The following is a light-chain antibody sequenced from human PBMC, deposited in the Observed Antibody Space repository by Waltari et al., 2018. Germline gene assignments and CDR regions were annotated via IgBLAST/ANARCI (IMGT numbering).Light chain of an antibody. CDR2: WAS. Sequence: DIVMTQSPDSLAVSLGERATINCKSSQSVLYSSNNKNYLAWYQQKPGQPPKLLFYWASTRESGVPDRFSGGGSGTDFTLTISSLQAEDVAVYYCQQYYNAPLTFGGGTKVEIK. CDR3: QQYYNAPLT. J-gene: IGKJ4*01. CDR1: QSVLYSSNNKNY. V-gene: IGKV4-1*01.